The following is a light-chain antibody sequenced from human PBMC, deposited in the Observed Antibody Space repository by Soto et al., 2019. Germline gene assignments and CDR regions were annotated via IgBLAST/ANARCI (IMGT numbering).Light chain of an antibody. CDR3: HQHNTWPSFT. CDR2: GAS. V-gene: IGKV3-15*01. J-gene: IGKJ3*01. CDR1: QSVSSN. Sequence: EMVMTQSPATLSVSPGESATLSCRASQSVSSNLAWYQQKPGQTPRLLIYGASTRATCIPARFSGSGSGTEFTLTISSLQSEDFAVYYCHQHNTWPSFTFGPGTKVDVK.